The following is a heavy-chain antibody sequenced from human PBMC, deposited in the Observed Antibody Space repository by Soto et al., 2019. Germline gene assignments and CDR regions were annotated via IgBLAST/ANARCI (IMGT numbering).Heavy chain of an antibody. CDR3: AKHQGVELVPPVTVYWFDP. Sequence: PGGSGTLAGAACGFIFVKFGMSWVRQAPGKGVEGISSISGSGFKKYYADSVKGRFTISRDKYKRTVYLELNNPSAEDKAVYHRAKHQGVELVPPVTVYWFDPWGQGSVLTVTP. CDR1: GFIFVKFG. J-gene: IGHJ5*02. D-gene: IGHD2-2*01. CDR2: ISGSGFKK. V-gene: IGHV3-23*01.